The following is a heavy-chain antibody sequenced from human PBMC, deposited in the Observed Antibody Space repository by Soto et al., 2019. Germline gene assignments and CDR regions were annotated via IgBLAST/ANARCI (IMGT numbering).Heavy chain of an antibody. V-gene: IGHV1-18*01. CDR3: ATEPGARYSSILSFQP. CDR2: ISAYNGDT. J-gene: IGHJ1*01. D-gene: IGHD6-13*01. CDR1: GYTFTTYG. Sequence: QVQLVQSGAEVKEPGASVKVSCKASGYTFTTYGISWVRQAPGQGLEWMGWISAYNGDTNSAQKLQDRVTMTTDTSTSTAYRQLRSLRSYDTAGYYCATEPGARYSSILSFQPWGQGTLVTVSS.